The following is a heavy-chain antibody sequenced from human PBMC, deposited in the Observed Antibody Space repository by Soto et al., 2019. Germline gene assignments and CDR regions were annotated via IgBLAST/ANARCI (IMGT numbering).Heavy chain of an antibody. J-gene: IGHJ6*02. CDR3: ARVGRGVYGMDV. Sequence: EVQLVESGGGLVQPGGSLRLSCAASGFTFSSYSINWIRQAPGKGLEWFSYITSDSSTISYADSVKCRFTVSRDNAKNSLYLQMNSLRDEDTAVYYCARVGRGVYGMDVWGQGTSVTVSS. D-gene: IGHD2-8*01. CDR1: GFTFSSYS. CDR2: ITSDSSTI. V-gene: IGHV3-48*02.